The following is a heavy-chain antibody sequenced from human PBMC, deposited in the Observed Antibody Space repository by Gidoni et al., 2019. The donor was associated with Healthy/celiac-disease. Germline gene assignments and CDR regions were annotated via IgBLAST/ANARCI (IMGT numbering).Heavy chain of an antibody. CDR1: GFTFSSYG. J-gene: IGHJ3*02. CDR3: AREGYDSSRDAFDI. D-gene: IGHD3-22*01. Sequence: QVQLVESGGGVVQPGRSLRLSCAASGFTFSSYGMHWVRQAPGKGLEWVAVIWYDGSNKYYADSVKGRFTSSRDNSKNTLYLQMNSLRAEDTAVYYCAREGYDSSRDAFDIWGQGTMVTVSS. V-gene: IGHV3-33*01. CDR2: IWYDGSNK.